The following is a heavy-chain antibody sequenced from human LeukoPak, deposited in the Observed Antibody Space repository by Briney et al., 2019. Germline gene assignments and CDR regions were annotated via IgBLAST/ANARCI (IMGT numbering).Heavy chain of an antibody. D-gene: IGHD6-19*01. J-gene: IGHJ4*02. CDR2: IYYSGNT. CDR3: ASSSGWYDYFDY. Sequence: SETLSLTCTVFGGSISRNSYYWGWIRQPPGKGLEWIGNIYYSGNTFYNPSLKSRVTISVDTSKNQFSLKLSSVTAADTAVYYCASSSGWYDYFDYWGQGTLVTVSS. CDR1: GGSISRNSYY. V-gene: IGHV4-39*07.